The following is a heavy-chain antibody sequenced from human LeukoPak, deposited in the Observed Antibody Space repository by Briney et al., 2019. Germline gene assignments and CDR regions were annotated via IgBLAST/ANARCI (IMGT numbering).Heavy chain of an antibody. CDR2: MNPNSGNT. J-gene: IGHJ6*03. D-gene: IGHD3-10*01. V-gene: IGHV1-8*03. Sequence: ASVKVSCKASGYTFTSYDINWVRQATGQGLEWVGWMNPNSGNTGYAQKFQGRVTITRNTSISTAYMELSSLRSEDTAVYYCARRRGSGRNLNMDVWGKGTTVTVSS. CDR3: ARRRGSGRNLNMDV. CDR1: GYTFTSYD.